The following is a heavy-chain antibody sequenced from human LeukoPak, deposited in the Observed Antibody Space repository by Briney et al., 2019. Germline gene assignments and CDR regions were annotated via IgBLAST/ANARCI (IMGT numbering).Heavy chain of an antibody. J-gene: IGHJ6*02. CDR3: ARGGAVAGTYGLDV. CDR1: GFIFSSYA. V-gene: IGHV3-64*01. D-gene: IGHD6-19*01. CDR2: ISRNGDTT. Sequence: GGSLRLSCSASGFIFSSYAMHWVRQAPGKGLEYVSAISRNGDTTYYANSVKGRFTISRDNSKNTLYLQMGSLRAEDMAVYYCARGGAVAGTYGLDVWGQGTTVTVSS.